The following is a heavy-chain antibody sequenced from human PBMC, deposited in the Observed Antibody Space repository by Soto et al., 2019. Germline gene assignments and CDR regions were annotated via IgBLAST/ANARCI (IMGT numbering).Heavy chain of an antibody. CDR3: AREVPAAMGGVPYYYMDV. J-gene: IGHJ6*03. CDR1: GGSLSSGNFY. V-gene: IGHV4-31*11. Sequence: QVQLQESGPGLVRPSQTLSLTCAVSGGSLSSGNFYWNWIRQHPGKGLEWIGYIYYSGSTYYNPSLNNRVTISVDTSNNQFSLKLGSVTAADTAVYYCAREVPAAMGGVPYYYMDVWGKGTTVTVSS. D-gene: IGHD2-2*01. CDR2: IYYSGST.